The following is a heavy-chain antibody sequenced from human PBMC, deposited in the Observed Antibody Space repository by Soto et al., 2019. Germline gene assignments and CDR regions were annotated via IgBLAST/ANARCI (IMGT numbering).Heavy chain of an antibody. CDR1: GFTFSNYN. CDR3: APWFGAFDY. V-gene: IGHV3-48*02. CDR2: IRSSSSTI. Sequence: PGGSLRLSCAASGFTFSNYNMNWVRQAPGRGLEWVSSIRSSSSTIYYADSVKGRFTISSDNAKTSLHLQMNSLRDEDTAVYYCAPWFGAFDYWGQGPLVTVS. D-gene: IGHD3-10*01. J-gene: IGHJ4*02.